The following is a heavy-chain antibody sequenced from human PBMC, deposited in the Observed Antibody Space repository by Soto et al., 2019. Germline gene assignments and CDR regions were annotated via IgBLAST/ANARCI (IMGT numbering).Heavy chain of an antibody. CDR3: ARDASITKLLSPELYSSSWYLGMDV. J-gene: IGHJ6*02. CDR1: GYTFTSYA. Sequence: GASVEVSCKASGYTFTSYAMHWVRQAPGQRLEWMGWINAGNGNTKYSQKFQGRVTITRDTSASTAYMELSSLRSEDTAVYYCARDASITKLLSPELYSSSWYLGMDVWGQGTTVTVSS. D-gene: IGHD6-13*01. V-gene: IGHV1-3*01. CDR2: INAGNGNT.